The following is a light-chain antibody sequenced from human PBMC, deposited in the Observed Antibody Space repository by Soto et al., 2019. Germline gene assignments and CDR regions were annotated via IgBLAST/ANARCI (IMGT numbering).Light chain of an antibody. V-gene: IGKV1-5*03. CDR3: QHDYSYSEA. CDR1: QTISSW. CDR2: KAS. J-gene: IGKJ1*01. Sequence: DIQMTQSPSTLSGSVGDRVTITCRASQTISSWLAWYQQKPGKAPKLLIYKASTFKSGVPSRFSGSGSWTEFTLTISSLQPDDLATYDYQHDYSYSEAFVQGTKVELK.